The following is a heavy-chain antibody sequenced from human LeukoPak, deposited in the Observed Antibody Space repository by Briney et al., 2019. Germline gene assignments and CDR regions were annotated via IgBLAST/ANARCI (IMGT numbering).Heavy chain of an antibody. CDR3: SRGSGWLSVY. CDR1: GFTFGDYL. D-gene: IGHD6-19*01. Sequence: PGGSLRLSCTASGFTFGDYLMSWFRQAPGEGLEWIGFISGGTTEYAASVKGRFTISRDDSTSIAYLQMNSLTTEDTAVYYCSRGSGWLSVYWGQGTLVTVSS. V-gene: IGHV3-49*03. CDR2: ISGGTT. J-gene: IGHJ4*02.